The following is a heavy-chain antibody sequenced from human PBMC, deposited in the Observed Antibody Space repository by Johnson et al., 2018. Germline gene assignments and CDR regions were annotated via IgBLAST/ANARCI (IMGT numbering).Heavy chain of an antibody. J-gene: IGHJ3*02. Sequence: VQLVQSGGGLVQPGGSLRLSCAVSGFSFDDYAMHWVRHAPGKGLEWVSGITWNSGSIGYAASVKGRFTISRDSSKNTLYLQMNSLSAEDTAVYYCARVRITMIVVGAFDIWGQGTMVTVSS. D-gene: IGHD3-22*01. CDR2: ITWNSGSI. CDR1: GFSFDDYA. V-gene: IGHV3-9*01. CDR3: ARVRITMIVVGAFDI.